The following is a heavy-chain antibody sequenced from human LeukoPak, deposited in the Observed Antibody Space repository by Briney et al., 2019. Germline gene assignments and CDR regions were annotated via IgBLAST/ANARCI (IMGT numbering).Heavy chain of an antibody. D-gene: IGHD6-25*01. CDR2: ISSDGRNT. CDR1: GFTFSSYW. CDR3: AKGRIAADY. Sequence: QAGGSLRLSCAASGFTFSSYWMHWVRQAPGKGVVWVSRISSDGRNTDYADSVKGRFTISRDNDKNTLYLQMSSLRAEDTAVYYCAKGRIAADYWGQGTLVTVSS. J-gene: IGHJ4*02. V-gene: IGHV3-74*01.